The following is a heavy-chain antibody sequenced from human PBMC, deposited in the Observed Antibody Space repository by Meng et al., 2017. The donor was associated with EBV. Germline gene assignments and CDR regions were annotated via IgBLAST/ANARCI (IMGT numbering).Heavy chain of an antibody. D-gene: IGHD2-2*01. Sequence: GQLVESGGGLVPLWGSMKPSCAASGFTFSGSAMHWVRQASGKGLEWVGRIRSKAKSYATAYAASVKGRFTISRDDSKNTAYLQMNSLKTEDTAVYYCTRMSSPLDYWGQGTLVTVSS. CDR3: TRMSSPLDY. CDR1: GFTFSGSA. V-gene: IGHV3-73*02. J-gene: IGHJ4*02. CDR2: IRSKAKSYAT.